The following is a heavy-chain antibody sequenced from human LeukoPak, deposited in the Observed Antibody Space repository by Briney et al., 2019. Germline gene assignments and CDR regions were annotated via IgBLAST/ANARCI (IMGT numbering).Heavy chain of an antibody. D-gene: IGHD1-26*01. CDR3: ARDHIVGATYFDY. V-gene: IGHV3-33*01. Sequence: RSLRLSCAASGFTFSSYGMHWVRQAPGKGLEWVAVIWYDGSNKYYADSVKGRFTISRDNSKNTLYLQMNSLRAEDTAVYYCARDHIVGATYFDYWGQGTLVTVSS. CDR2: IWYDGSNK. CDR1: GFTFSSYG. J-gene: IGHJ4*02.